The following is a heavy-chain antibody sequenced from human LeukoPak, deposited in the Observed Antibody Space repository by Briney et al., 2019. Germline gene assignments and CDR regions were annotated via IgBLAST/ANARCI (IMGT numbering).Heavy chain of an antibody. CDR1: GGSISSYY. D-gene: IGHD6-13*01. Sequence: SETLSLTCTVSGGSISSYYWSWIRQPAGKGLEWIGRIYTSGSTNYNPSLKSRVTMSVDTSKNQFSLKLSSVTAADTAVYYCARECSSSWYWYFDLWGRGTLVTVSS. CDR2: IYTSGST. V-gene: IGHV4-4*07. CDR3: ARECSSSWYWYFDL. J-gene: IGHJ2*01.